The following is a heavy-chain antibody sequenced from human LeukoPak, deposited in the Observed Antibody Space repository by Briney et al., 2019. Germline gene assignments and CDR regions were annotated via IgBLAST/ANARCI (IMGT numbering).Heavy chain of an antibody. CDR1: GGTFSSYA. Sequence: SVKVSCKASGGTFSSYAISWVRQAPGEGLEWMGGIIPIFGTANYAQKFQGRVTITADESTSTAYMELSSLRSEDTAVYYCASCEIYGSGSSVWGKGTTVTVSS. V-gene: IGHV1-69*01. J-gene: IGHJ6*04. CDR2: IIPIFGTA. D-gene: IGHD3-10*01. CDR3: ASCEIYGSGSSV.